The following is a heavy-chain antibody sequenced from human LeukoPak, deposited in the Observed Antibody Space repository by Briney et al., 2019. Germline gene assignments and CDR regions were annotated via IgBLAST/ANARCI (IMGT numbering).Heavy chain of an antibody. CDR1: GYNFPIYW. CDR3: ARWGVSDYVWGDYRTGYFDY. V-gene: IGHV5-51*01. J-gene: IGHJ4*02. Sequence: GESLQISCQGSGYNFPIYWIGWVRQVPGQGLEWMGIIYPDDSNTIYGPSFQGQVTISADKSISTAFLQWSSLKASDTAIYYCARWGVSDYVWGDYRTGYFDYWGQGTLVTVSS. CDR2: IYPDDSNT. D-gene: IGHD3-16*02.